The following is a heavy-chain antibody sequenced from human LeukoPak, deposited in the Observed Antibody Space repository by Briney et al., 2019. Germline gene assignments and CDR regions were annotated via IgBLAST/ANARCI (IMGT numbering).Heavy chain of an antibody. CDR2: ISYDGSNK. D-gene: IGHD6-19*01. CDR1: GFTFSSYA. J-gene: IGHJ4*02. CDR3: ARVTTPTFYSSGWSDY. V-gene: IGHV3-30-3*01. Sequence: PGRSLRLSCAASGFTFSSYAMHWVRQAPGKGLEWVAVISYDGSNKYYADSVKGRFTISRDNSKNTLYLQMNSLRAEDTAVYYCARVTTPTFYSSGWSDYWGQGTLVTVSS.